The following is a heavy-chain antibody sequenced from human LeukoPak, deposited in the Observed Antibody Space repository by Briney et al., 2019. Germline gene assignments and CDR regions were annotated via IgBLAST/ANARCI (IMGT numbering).Heavy chain of an antibody. D-gene: IGHD4-17*01. CDR2: MNPNSGNT. V-gene: IGHV1-8*01. Sequence: ASVKVSCKASGYTFTSYDINSVRQATGQGLEWMGWMNPNSGNTGYAQKFQGRVTMTRNTSISTAYMELSSLRSEDTAVYYCARGHYGDYRFDYWGQGTLVTVSS. CDR1: GYTFTSYD. CDR3: ARGHYGDYRFDY. J-gene: IGHJ4*02.